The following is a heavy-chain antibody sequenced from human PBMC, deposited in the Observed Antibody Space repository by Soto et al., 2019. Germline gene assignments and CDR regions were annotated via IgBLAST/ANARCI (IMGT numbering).Heavy chain of an antibody. CDR2: IKQDGSEK. CDR3: ARDLHDYGDYGDYYYYYMDV. J-gene: IGHJ6*03. D-gene: IGHD4-17*01. CDR1: GFTFSSYW. Sequence: GGSLRLSCAASGFTFSSYWMSWARQAPGKGLEWVANIKQDGSEKYYVDSVKGRFTISRDNAKNSLDLQMNSLRAEDTAVYYCARDLHDYGDYGDYYYYYMDVWGKGTTVTVSS. V-gene: IGHV3-7*01.